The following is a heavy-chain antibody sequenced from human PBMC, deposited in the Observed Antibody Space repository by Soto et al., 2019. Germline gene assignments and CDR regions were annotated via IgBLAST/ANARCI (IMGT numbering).Heavy chain of an antibody. CDR1: GFTFSDYY. CDR2: ISSSSSYT. Sequence: QVQLVESGGGLVKPGGSLRLSCAASGFTFSDYYMSWIRQAPGKGLEWVSYISSSSSYTNYADSVKGRFTISRDNAKNSLYLQMNSLRAEDTAVYYCARVGELELRSLYYFDYWGQGTLVTVSS. CDR3: ARVGELELRSLYYFDY. J-gene: IGHJ4*02. D-gene: IGHD1-7*01. V-gene: IGHV3-11*06.